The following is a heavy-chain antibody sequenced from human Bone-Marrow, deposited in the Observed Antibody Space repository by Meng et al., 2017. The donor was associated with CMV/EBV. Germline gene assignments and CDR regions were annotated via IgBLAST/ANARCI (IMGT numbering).Heavy chain of an antibody. CDR2: IYTSGST. D-gene: IGHD3-10*01. Sequence: GSLRLSCTVSGGSISSYYWSWIRQPAGKGLEWIGRIYTSGSTNYNPSLKSRVTISVDTSKNQFSLKLSSVTAADTAVYYCARHASPQDYYGSGSSFDYWGQGTLVTVSS. CDR3: ARHASPQDYYGSGSSFDY. J-gene: IGHJ4*02. CDR1: GGSISSYY. V-gene: IGHV4-4*07.